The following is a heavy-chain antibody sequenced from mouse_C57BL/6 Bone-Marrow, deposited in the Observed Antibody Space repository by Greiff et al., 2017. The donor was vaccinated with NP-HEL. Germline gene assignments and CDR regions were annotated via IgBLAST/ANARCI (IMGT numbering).Heavy chain of an antibody. CDR3: ARWDGSSPYWYFDV. Sequence: VQLQQSGPELVKPGASVKISCKASGYSFTDYNMNWVKQSNGKSLEWIGVINPNYGTTSYNQKFKGKAPLTVDQSSSTAYMQLNSLTSEDSAVYYCARWDGSSPYWYFDVWGTGTTVTVSS. D-gene: IGHD1-1*01. V-gene: IGHV1-39*01. CDR1: GYSFTDYN. J-gene: IGHJ1*03. CDR2: INPNYGTT.